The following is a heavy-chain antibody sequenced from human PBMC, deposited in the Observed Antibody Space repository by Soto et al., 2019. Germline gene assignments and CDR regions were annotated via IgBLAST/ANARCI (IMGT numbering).Heavy chain of an antibody. CDR1: GGTFSRYS. J-gene: IGHJ6*02. CDR2: IVPIFGRT. V-gene: IGHV1-69*01. D-gene: IGHD3-22*01. Sequence: QVQLVQSGAEVKKPGSSVKVSCKISGGTFSRYSISWVRQAPGQGLEWMGGIVPIFGRTNYAQKFQDRVTITTDESATTAHMELSNLRSETTAVYYCARPYEGGYSSNHHYYYALGVWGQGTAVTVS. CDR3: ARPYEGGYSSNHHYYYALGV.